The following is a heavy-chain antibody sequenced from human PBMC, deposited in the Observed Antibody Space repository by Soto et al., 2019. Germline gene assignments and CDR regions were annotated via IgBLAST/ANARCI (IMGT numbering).Heavy chain of an antibody. CDR1: GFTFSSYA. V-gene: IGHV3-23*01. CDR3: AKNPGYYYDSTGYHFDY. Sequence: PGGSLRLSCVASGFTFSSYAMSWVRQAPGKGLEWVSAISASGGSIYYGDSVKGRFTISRGNSKNTLYLQMNSLRAEDTAVYYCAKNPGYYYDSTGYHFDYWGQGTLVTVSS. J-gene: IGHJ4*02. CDR2: ISASGGSI. D-gene: IGHD3-22*01.